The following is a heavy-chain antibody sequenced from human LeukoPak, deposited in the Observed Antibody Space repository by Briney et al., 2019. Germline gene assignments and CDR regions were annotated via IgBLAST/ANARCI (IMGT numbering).Heavy chain of an antibody. CDR3: ARQGAAGPLYYYYGMDV. V-gene: IGHV4-61*05. CDR2: IYYSGST. Sequence: SETLSLTCTVSGGSISSSSYYWGWIRQPPGKGLEWIGYIYYSGSTNYNPSLKSRVTISVDTSKNQFSLKLSSVTAADTAVYYCARQGAAGPLYYYYGMDVWGQGTTVTVSS. J-gene: IGHJ6*02. CDR1: GGSISSSSYY. D-gene: IGHD6-13*01.